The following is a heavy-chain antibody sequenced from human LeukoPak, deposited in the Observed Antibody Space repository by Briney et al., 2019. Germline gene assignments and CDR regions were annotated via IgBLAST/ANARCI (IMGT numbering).Heavy chain of an antibody. CDR3: AKGVGGYKDDFDY. CDR2: ISYDGSTK. Sequence: GRSLRLSCAASEFTFSNYDMHWVRQAPGKGLEWVAVISYDGSTKYYTDSVKGRFTISRDNSKNTLYLQMNSLRAEDTAVYYCAKGVGGYKDDFDYWGQGTLVTVSS. CDR1: EFTFSNYD. V-gene: IGHV3-30*18. D-gene: IGHD2-15*01. J-gene: IGHJ4*02.